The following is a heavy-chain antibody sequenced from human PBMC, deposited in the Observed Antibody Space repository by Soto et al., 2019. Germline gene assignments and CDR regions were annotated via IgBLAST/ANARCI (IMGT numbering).Heavy chain of an antibody. V-gene: IGHV1-69*09. J-gene: IGHJ4*02. Sequence: QVQLVQSGAEVKKPESSVKVSCKTSGGTFVRHVISWVRQAPGQGPEWMGKINPLSGIPNYAQKFHDRVTFTADTESSTAYMELSSLRSDDTAVYYCAAPACAATWCTPSHNLDHWGQGTLVTVSS. D-gene: IGHD2-2*01. CDR2: INPLSGIP. CDR3: AAPACAATWCTPSHNLDH. CDR1: GGTFVRHV.